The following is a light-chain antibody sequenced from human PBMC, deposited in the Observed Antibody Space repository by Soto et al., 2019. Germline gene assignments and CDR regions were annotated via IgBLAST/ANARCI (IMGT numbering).Light chain of an antibody. V-gene: IGKV1-5*01. Sequence: DIQMTQSPSTLSSSVGDRVTITCRASQSISRGLAWYQQNPGKAPNLLIYDASNLASGVPSRFSGSGSGTEFTLTISCLHPDDFATYYCQHYSSVWAFGQGTKVDIK. CDR3: QHYSSVWA. J-gene: IGKJ1*01. CDR2: DAS. CDR1: QSISRG.